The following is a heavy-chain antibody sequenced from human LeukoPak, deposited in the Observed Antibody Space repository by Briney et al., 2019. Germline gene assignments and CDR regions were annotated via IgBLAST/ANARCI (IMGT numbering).Heavy chain of an antibody. V-gene: IGHV3-23*01. CDR3: ARAISEESI. D-gene: IGHD3-10*01. J-gene: IGHJ4*02. Sequence: GGSLRLSCAAPGFTFSSYAMSWVRQAPGKGLEWVSAISGSGGSTYYADSVKGRFTISRDNAKNSLYLQMNNLRAEDMAVYYCARAISEESIWGQGTLVTVSS. CDR1: GFTFSSYA. CDR2: ISGSGGST.